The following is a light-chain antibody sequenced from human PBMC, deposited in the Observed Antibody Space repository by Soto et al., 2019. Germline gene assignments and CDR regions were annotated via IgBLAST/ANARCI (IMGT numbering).Light chain of an antibody. CDR3: QQYNGYPLT. J-gene: IGKJ4*01. CDR2: DAS. Sequence: DIQMTQSPSTLSASVGDRVTITCRASQSISSWLAWYQQKPGKAPKLLIYDASSLESGVPSRCSGSGSGTEFTLYISSLQPDDFATYYCQQYNGYPLTFGGGTKVEIK. CDR1: QSISSW. V-gene: IGKV1-5*01.